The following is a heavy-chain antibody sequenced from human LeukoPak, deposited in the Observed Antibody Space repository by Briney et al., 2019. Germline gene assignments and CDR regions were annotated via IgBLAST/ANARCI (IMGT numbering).Heavy chain of an antibody. CDR1: DDSFSSHY. Sequence: SDTLSLTCAVSDDSFSSHYWTWIRQPPGKGLEWIGYISYIGSTNYNPSLKSRVTISIDTSKNEFSLKLTSVTAADTAVYYCARDLVTVTKGFDVWGQGTMVTVSS. CDR3: ARDLVTVTKGFDV. V-gene: IGHV4-59*11. J-gene: IGHJ3*01. CDR2: ISYIGST. D-gene: IGHD4-17*01.